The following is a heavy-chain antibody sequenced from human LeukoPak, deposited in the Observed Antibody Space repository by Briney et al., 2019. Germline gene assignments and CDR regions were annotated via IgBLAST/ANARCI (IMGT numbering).Heavy chain of an antibody. V-gene: IGHV3-9*03. CDR1: GFTFDDYA. Sequence: GGSLRLSCAASGFTFDDYAMHWVRQAPGKGLEWVSGISWNSGSIGYADSVKGRFTISRDNAKNSLYLQMNSLRAEDMALYCCARSISGSSKDAFDIWGQGTMVTVSS. CDR3: ARSISGSSKDAFDI. CDR2: ISWNSGSI. J-gene: IGHJ3*02. D-gene: IGHD1-26*01.